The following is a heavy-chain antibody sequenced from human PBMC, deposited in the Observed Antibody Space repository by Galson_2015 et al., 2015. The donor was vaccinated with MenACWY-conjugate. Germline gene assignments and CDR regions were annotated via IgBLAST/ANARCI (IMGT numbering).Heavy chain of an antibody. Sequence: SLRLSCAASGFTFSAYAMHWVRQAPGKGLEWVAVISYDGSNKYYADSVKARFTISRDNSKNTLYLQMNRLRPEDTAVYYCARAQVGFYCGADRCYEAGAFDMWGQGTMVTVSS. CDR3: ARAQVGFYCGADRCYEAGAFDM. V-gene: IGHV3-30*04. J-gene: IGHJ3*02. CDR2: ISYDGSNK. CDR1: GFTFSAYA. D-gene: IGHD2-21*01.